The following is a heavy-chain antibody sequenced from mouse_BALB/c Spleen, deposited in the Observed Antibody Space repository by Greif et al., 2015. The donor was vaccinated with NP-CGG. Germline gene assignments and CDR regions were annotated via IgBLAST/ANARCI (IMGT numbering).Heavy chain of an antibody. CDR3: ARKGLTGAFDY. Sequence: VQGVESGAELAKPGASVKMSCKASGYTFTSYWMHWVKQRPGQGLEWIGYINPSTGYTEYNQKFKDKATLTADKSSSTAYMQLSSLTSEDSAVYYCARKGLTGAFDYWGQGTTLAVSS. CDR2: INPSTGYT. D-gene: IGHD4-1*01. CDR1: GYTFTSYW. V-gene: IGHV1-7*01. J-gene: IGHJ2*01.